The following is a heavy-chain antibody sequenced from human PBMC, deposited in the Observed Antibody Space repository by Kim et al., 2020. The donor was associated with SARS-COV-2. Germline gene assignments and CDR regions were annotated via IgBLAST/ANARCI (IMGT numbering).Heavy chain of an antibody. CDR2: MNPNSGNT. Sequence: ASVKVSCKASGYTFTSYDINWVRQATGQGLEWMGWMNPNSGNTGYAQKFQGRVTMTRNTSISTAYMELSSLRSEETAEYCCAGGVVPAAMIYYYYMDVWGKGTTVTVSS. CDR3: AGGVVPAAMIYYYYMDV. CDR1: GYTFTSYD. V-gene: IGHV1-8*01. D-gene: IGHD2-2*01. J-gene: IGHJ6*03.